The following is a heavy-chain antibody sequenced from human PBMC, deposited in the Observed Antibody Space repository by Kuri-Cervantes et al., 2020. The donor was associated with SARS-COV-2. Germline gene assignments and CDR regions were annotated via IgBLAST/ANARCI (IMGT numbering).Heavy chain of an antibody. CDR2: IIPIFGTA. CDR3: ARESRLGSGSYYSADY. CDR1: GGTFSSYA. V-gene: IGHV1-69*13. Sequence: SVKVSCKASGGTFSSYAISWVRQAPGQGLEWMGGIIPIFGTANYAQKFQGRVTITADESTSTAYMELSSLRSEDTAVYHCARESRLGSGSYYSADYWGQGTLVTVSS. J-gene: IGHJ4*02. D-gene: IGHD1-26*01.